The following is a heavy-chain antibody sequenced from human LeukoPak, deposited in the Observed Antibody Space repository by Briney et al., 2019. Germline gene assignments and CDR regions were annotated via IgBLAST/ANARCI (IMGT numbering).Heavy chain of an antibody. Sequence: SETLSLTCTVSGGSVSSDNSYWNWIRQPAGEGLEWIGRIYADGGSTYNPSLKSRVTISVDSSKNQFSLRLSSMTAADTAVYYCARGYYYHRWGQGTLVTVSS. J-gene: IGHJ4*02. CDR3: ARGYYYHR. V-gene: IGHV4-61*02. CDR1: GGSVSSDNSY. D-gene: IGHD3-22*01. CDR2: IYADGGS.